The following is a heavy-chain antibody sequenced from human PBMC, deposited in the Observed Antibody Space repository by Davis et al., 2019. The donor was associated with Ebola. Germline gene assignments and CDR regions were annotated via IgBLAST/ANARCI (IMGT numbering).Heavy chain of an antibody. Sequence: PSETLSLTCTVSGDSISRYYLNWIRQAPGKTLEWIGYVYYGKAIYNPSLKSRVTIFSDTSKNSFSLRVPSVTAADTAIYFCARDNDPYGGRYKYRPPNAFDLWGQGTKVAVSS. J-gene: IGHJ3*01. CDR2: VYYGKA. CDR1: GDSISRYY. V-gene: IGHV4-59*12. D-gene: IGHD1-26*01. CDR3: ARDNDPYGGRYKYRPPNAFDL.